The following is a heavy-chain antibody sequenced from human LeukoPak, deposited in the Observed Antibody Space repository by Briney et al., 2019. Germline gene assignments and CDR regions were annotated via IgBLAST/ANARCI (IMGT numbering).Heavy chain of an antibody. D-gene: IGHD4-23*01. CDR1: GGSISSGDYY. Sequence: SETLSLTCTVSGGSISSGDYYWSWIRQPPGKGLEWIGYIYYSGSTYYNPSLKSRVTISVDTSKNQFSLKLSSVTAADTAMYYCARDIAGTVADAFDIWGQGTMVTVSS. V-gene: IGHV4-30-4*08. CDR3: ARDIAGTVADAFDI. J-gene: IGHJ3*02. CDR2: IYYSGST.